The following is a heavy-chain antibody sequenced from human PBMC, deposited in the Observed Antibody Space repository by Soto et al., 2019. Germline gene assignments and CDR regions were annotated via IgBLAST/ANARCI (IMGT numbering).Heavy chain of an antibody. V-gene: IGHV4-59*01. J-gene: IGHJ4*01. CDR1: GGSINGYY. D-gene: IGHD5-18*01. CDR2: FHFSGST. CDR3: ARARGYSYGYDDFFDN. Sequence: VQLQESGPGMVKPSETLSLTCTVSGGSINGYYWTWLRQSPTNGLEWIGYFHFSGSTKYNPSLDSRLTISADTSKNQISLTLSSVTATYTAVYSWARARGYSYGYDDFFDNWGQGTLANVAS.